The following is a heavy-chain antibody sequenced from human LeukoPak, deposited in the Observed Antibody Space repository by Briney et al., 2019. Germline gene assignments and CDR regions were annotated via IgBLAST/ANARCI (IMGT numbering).Heavy chain of an antibody. D-gene: IGHD3-3*01. CDR2: IYYSGST. Sequence: PSETLSLTCTVSGGSISSYYWSWIRQPPGEGLEWIGYIYYSGSTNYNPSLKSRVAISVDTSKNQFSLRLTSVTAADMAVYYCARHFGVWGLKTDFDYWGQGTLVTVSS. J-gene: IGHJ4*02. V-gene: IGHV4-59*08. CDR3: ARHFGVWGLKTDFDY. CDR1: GGSISSYY.